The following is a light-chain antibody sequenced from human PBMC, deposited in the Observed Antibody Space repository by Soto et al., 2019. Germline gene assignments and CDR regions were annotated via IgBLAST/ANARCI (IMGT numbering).Light chain of an antibody. CDR3: WHYDSLLFT. CDR2: DAS. V-gene: IGKV3-20*01. Sequence: EIVLTQSPGTLSLSPGERATLSCRASQSVSSSRLAWYQQKPGQAPRLLIHDASSRAAGIPVRFSGRGSGKYFPVVISRLDPGGLALYYCWHYDSLLFTFVPATKAEI. CDR1: QSVSSSR. J-gene: IGKJ3*01.